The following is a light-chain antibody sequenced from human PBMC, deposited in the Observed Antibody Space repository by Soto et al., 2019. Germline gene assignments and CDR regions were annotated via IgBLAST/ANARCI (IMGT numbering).Light chain of an antibody. CDR2: DVS. V-gene: IGLV2-14*01. J-gene: IGLJ2*01. CDR1: SSDVGGYNY. CDR3: SSYTSSSTVVV. Sequence: QSALTQPASVSGSPGQSITISCTGTSSDVGGYNYVSWYQQHPGKAPKLMIYDVSNRPSGVSNRFSGSKSGNTASLTISGLQAEDEADHYCSSYTSSSTVVVFGGGTKVTVL.